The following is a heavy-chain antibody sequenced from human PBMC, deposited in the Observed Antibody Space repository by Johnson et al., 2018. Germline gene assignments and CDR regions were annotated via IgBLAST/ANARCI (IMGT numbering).Heavy chain of an antibody. CDR2: ICGEGGST. CDR1: GLNFSSFV. CDR3: ARVGYYRPTSSFYMGA. Sequence: VQLVESGGGLIQPGGSLGLSCAASGLNFSSFVMAWVRHSHGTGLQGVSAICGEGGSTFSADSVEGRLPLSRDHSKNILYLQMDGLRADDAATYSCARVGYYRPTSSFYMGAWGKGTAVTVSS. V-gene: IGHV3-23*04. D-gene: IGHD1-26*01. J-gene: IGHJ6*03.